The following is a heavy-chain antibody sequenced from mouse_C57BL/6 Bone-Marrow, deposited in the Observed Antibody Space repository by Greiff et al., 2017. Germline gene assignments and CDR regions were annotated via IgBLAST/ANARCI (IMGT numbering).Heavy chain of an antibody. V-gene: IGHV1-81*01. J-gene: IGHJ3*01. D-gene: IGHD1-1*01. CDR2: IYPRSGNT. CDR3: AGEGDHYYGSSYGAWFAY. Sequence: VQLQESGAELARPGASVKLSCKASGYTFTSYGISWVKQRTGQGLEWIGEIYPRSGNTYYNEKFKGKATLTADKSSSTAYMELRSLTSEDSAVYVCAGEGDHYYGSSYGAWFAYWGQGTVVTVSA. CDR1: GYTFTSYG.